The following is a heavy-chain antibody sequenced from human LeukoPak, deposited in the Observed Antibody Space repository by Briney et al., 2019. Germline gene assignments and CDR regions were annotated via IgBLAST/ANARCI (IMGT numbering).Heavy chain of an antibody. CDR3: TRQAVDYCSGGSCYYFAEYFQH. J-gene: IGHJ1*01. V-gene: IGHV3-49*03. D-gene: IGHD2-15*01. CDR1: GFTFGDYA. Sequence: GSLRLSCTASGFTFGDYAMSWFRQAPGKGLEWVGFIRSKAYGGTTEYAASVKGRFTISRDDSKSIAYLQMNSLKTEDTAVYYCTRQAVDYCSGGSCYYFAEYFQHWGQGTLVTVSS. CDR2: IRSKAYGGTT.